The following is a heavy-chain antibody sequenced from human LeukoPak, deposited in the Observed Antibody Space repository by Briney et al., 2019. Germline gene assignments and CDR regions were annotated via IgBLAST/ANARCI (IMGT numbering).Heavy chain of an antibody. CDR2: INHSGST. D-gene: IGHD3-10*01. Sequence: PSETLSLTCAVYGGSLSHYYWSWIRQPPGKGLEWIGEINHSGSTNYNPSLKSRVTISVDMSKNQFSLELTSVTAADTAVYYCARGPASGSNFAWFDPWGPGTLVTVSS. CDR1: GGSLSHYY. J-gene: IGHJ5*02. V-gene: IGHV4-34*01. CDR3: ARGPASGSNFAWFDP.